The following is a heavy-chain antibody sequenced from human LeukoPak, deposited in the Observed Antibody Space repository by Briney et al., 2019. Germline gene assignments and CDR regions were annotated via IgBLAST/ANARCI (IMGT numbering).Heavy chain of an antibody. CDR2: ISSSSSYI. V-gene: IGHV3-21*01. CDR3: ARGIMTPYYMDV. Sequence: PGGSLRLSCAASGFTFSSDSMNWVRQAPGKGLGWVSFISSSSSYIYYADSVKGRFTISRDNAKKSLYLQMNSLRAEDAAVYYCARGIMTPYYMDVWGGGTTVSVSS. D-gene: IGHD3-16*01. J-gene: IGHJ6*03. CDR1: GFTFSSDS.